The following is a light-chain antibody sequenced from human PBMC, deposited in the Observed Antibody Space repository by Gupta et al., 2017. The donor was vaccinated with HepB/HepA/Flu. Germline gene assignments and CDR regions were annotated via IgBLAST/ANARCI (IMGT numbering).Light chain of an antibody. CDR1: QCISNY. V-gene: IGKV1-39*01. CDR2: AAS. J-gene: IGKJ2*03. Sequence: DIQLTQSPSSLSASVGDRVTITCRASQCISNYLNRYQQKSGKVPKLLIYAASSLQSGVPSTFSGSGSGTDFTLTISNLQPEDFATYYCQQTSTFPYGFGQGTRLEIK. CDR3: QQTSTFPYG.